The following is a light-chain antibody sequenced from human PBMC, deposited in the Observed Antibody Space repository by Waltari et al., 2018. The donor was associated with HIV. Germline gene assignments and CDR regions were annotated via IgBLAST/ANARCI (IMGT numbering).Light chain of an antibody. CDR1: SSDVGGYNY. CDR3: SSYTSSSTPYVV. V-gene: IGLV2-14*01. CDR2: EVS. J-gene: IGLJ2*01. Sequence: QSALTQPASVSGSPGQSITISCTGTSSDVGGYNYVSWSQQHQGKAPKLMIYEVSNRPSGVSNRFSGSKSGNTASLTISGLQAEDEADYYCSSYTSSSTPYVVFGGGTKLTVL.